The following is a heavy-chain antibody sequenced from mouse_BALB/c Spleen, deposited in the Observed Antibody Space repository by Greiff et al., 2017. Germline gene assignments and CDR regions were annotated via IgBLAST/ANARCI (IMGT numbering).Heavy chain of an antibody. J-gene: IGHJ4*01. Sequence: VQLQQSGAELVRPGAAVKISCKGSGYTFTDYAMHWVKQSHAKSLEWIGVISTYYGDTSYNQKFKGKATMTVDKSSSTAYMKLARLTSEDSAIYCGAKKDTTAMDYWGQGTSVTVSS. CDR2: ISTYYGDT. CDR3: AKKDTTAMDY. CDR1: GYTFTDYA. V-gene: IGHV1S137*01. D-gene: IGHD1-1*01.